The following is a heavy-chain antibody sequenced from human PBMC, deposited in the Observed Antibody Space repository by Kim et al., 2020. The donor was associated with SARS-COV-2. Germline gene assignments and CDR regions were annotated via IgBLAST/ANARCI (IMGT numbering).Heavy chain of an antibody. CDR1: GYTFTSYA. J-gene: IGHJ4*02. Sequence: ASVKVSCKASGYTFTSYAIHWVRQAPGQRLEWMGWIVAGNGNTRYSQKFQGRVTITRDTSASTAYVELSSLTSEDTAVYYCARRYDFGGSSYAFDYWGQGTVVTVSS. V-gene: IGHV1-3*01. CDR2: IVAGNGNT. CDR3: ARRYDFGGSSYAFDY. D-gene: IGHD3-3*01.